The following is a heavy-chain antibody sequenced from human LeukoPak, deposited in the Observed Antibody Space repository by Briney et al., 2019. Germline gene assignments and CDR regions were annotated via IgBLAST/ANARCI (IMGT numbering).Heavy chain of an antibody. CDR3: AIESTYYYYDMDV. Sequence: GGSLRLSCAASGFTVSSNYMSWVRQAPGKGLEWVSVIYSGGSTYYADSVKGRFTISRDNSKNTLYLQMNSLRAEDTAVYYCAIESTYYYYDMDVWGQGTTVTVSS. CDR2: IYSGGST. CDR1: GFTVSSNY. V-gene: IGHV3-53*01. J-gene: IGHJ6*02.